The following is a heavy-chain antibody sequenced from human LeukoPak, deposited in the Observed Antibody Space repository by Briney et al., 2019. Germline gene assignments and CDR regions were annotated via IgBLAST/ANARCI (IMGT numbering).Heavy chain of an antibody. CDR1: GGSFSGYY. V-gene: IGHV4-34*01. Sequence: SETLSLTCAVYGGSFSGYYWCWIRQPPGKGLEWIGEINHSGSTNYNPSLKSRVTISVDTSKNQFSLKLSSVTAADTAVYYCARGLVHSYDYGGRDYWGQGTLVTVSS. J-gene: IGHJ4*02. CDR3: ARGLVHSYDYGGRDY. D-gene: IGHD4-23*01. CDR2: INHSGST.